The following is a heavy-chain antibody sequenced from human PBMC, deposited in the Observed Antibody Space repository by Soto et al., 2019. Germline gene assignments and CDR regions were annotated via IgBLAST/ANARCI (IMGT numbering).Heavy chain of an antibody. D-gene: IGHD2-15*01. J-gene: IGHJ4*02. CDR2: ISSSSSTI. Sequence: GGSLRLSCAASGFTFSSYSMNWVRQAPGKGLEWVSYISSSSSTIYYDDSVKSRFTISRDNAKNSLYLQMNSLRAEDTAVYYCARGYCSGGSCYQSDYWGQGTLVTVSS. CDR3: ARGYCSGGSCYQSDY. V-gene: IGHV3-48*01. CDR1: GFTFSSYS.